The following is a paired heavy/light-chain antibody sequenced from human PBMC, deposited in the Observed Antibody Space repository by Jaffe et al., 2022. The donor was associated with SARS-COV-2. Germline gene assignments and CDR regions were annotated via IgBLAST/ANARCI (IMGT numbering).Light chain of an antibody. Sequence: DIVMTQSPDSLAVSLGERATINCKSTQTISYSSNNKNSLAWYQQKPGQPPKLLIYWASTRESGVPDRFSGSGSGTDFTLTISSLQAEDVAVYYCQQYYSTPFTFGPGTKLDIK. J-gene: IGKJ3*01. V-gene: IGKV4-1*01. CDR2: WAS. CDR3: QQYYSTPFT. CDR1: QTISYSSNNKNS.
Heavy chain of an antibody. Sequence: QVQLQESGPGLVKPSETLSLTCTVSGGSISSYSWSWIRQPPGKGLEWIGHVYYSRSTNYNPSLRSRVTMSVATSKNQFSLKLSSVTAADTAMYYCARVASDSDYFGSGSYFFDYWGRGTLVTVSS. D-gene: IGHD3-10*01. CDR1: GGSISSYS. J-gene: IGHJ4*02. CDR2: VYYSRST. CDR3: ARVASDSDYFGSGSYFFDY. V-gene: IGHV4-59*01.